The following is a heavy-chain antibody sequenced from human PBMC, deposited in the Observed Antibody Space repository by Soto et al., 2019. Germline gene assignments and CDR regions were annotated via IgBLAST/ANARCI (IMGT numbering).Heavy chain of an antibody. D-gene: IGHD6-19*01. CDR2: ISGSGGST. V-gene: IGHV3-23*01. CDR3: ARHSSGWWTFDY. CDR1: GFTFSSYA. Sequence: TGGSLRLSCAASGFTFSSYAMSWVLQAPGKGLEWVSAISGSGGSTYYADSVKGRFTISRDNSKNTLYLQMNSLRAEDTAVYYCARHSSGWWTFDYWGQGTLVTVSS. J-gene: IGHJ4*02.